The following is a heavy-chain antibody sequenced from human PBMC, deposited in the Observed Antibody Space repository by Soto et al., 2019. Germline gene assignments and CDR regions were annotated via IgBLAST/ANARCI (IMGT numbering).Heavy chain of an antibody. Sequence: NPSETLSLTCTVSGGPISSYYWSWIRQPPGKGLEWIGYIYYSGSTNYNPSLKSRVTISVDTSKNQFSLKLSSVTAADTAVYYCAGPYGDYLDYWGQGTLVTVSS. CDR1: GGPISSYY. J-gene: IGHJ4*02. V-gene: IGHV4-59*08. CDR2: IYYSGST. D-gene: IGHD4-17*01. CDR3: AGPYGDYLDY.